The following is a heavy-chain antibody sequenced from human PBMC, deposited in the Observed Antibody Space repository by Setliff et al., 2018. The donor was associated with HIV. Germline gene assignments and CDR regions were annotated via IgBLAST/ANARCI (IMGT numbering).Heavy chain of an antibody. CDR1: GVSISNYY. CDR3: ARLGIMITFGGVSDDY. Sequence: PSETLSLTCTVSGVSISNYYWSWIRQPPGKGLEWIGYMYYSGNTNYNPSLKSRVTISVDTSKSQFSLKLNSVTAADTAVYYCARLGIMITFGGVSDDYWGQGTLVTVSS. CDR2: MYYSGNT. D-gene: IGHD3-16*01. J-gene: IGHJ4*02. V-gene: IGHV4-59*12.